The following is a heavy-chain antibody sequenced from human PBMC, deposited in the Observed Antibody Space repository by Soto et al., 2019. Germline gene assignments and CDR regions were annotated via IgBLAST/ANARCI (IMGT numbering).Heavy chain of an antibody. J-gene: IGHJ4*02. CDR2: ISFDGGST. Sequence: GGSLRLSCAASGFNFNNYAMHWVRQAPGKGPEWVAIISFDGGSTYYADSVKGRFTMSRDNAKNTLFLQMNTLTAEDTAVYYCAKKAGFPCSGGTFYYLDHWGQGTLVTVSS. V-gene: IGHV3-30*02. D-gene: IGHD2-15*01. CDR1: GFNFNNYA. CDR3: AKKAGFPCSGGTFYYLDH.